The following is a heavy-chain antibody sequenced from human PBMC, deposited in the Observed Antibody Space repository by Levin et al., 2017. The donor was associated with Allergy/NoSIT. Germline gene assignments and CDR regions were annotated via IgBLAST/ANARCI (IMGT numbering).Heavy chain of an antibody. V-gene: IGHV3-30-3*01. CDR1: GFTFRTYP. CDR2: MSQDGVTK. Sequence: AGGSLRLSCAASGFTFRTYPMHWVRQTPGKGLEWVAVMSQDGVTKYYADSVKGRFIISRDNSKNTVYLQMNSLRVEDTALYYCARDLVFTFDYFDYWGQGTPVTVSS. CDR3: ARDLVFTFDYFDY. J-gene: IGHJ4*02. D-gene: IGHD2/OR15-2a*01.